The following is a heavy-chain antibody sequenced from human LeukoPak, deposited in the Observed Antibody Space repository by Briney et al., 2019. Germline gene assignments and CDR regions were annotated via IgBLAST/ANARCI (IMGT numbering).Heavy chain of an antibody. V-gene: IGHV5-51*01. Sequence: KTGESLKISCKGSGYSFTNYWNGWVRQMPGKGLEWMGIISPGSSDTSYSPSFQGQVTISADKSISTAYLQWSSLKASDTAMYYCARQGTSSSAFDCWGQGTLVTVSS. CDR1: GYSFTNYW. J-gene: IGHJ4*02. CDR2: ISPGSSDT. D-gene: IGHD6-6*01. CDR3: ARQGTSSSAFDC.